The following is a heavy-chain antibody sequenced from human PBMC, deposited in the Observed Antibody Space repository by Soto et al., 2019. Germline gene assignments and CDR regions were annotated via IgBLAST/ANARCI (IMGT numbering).Heavy chain of an antibody. J-gene: IGHJ6*02. V-gene: IGHV3-23*01. CDR2: ISGSGGST. D-gene: IGHD4-4*01. Sequence: PGGSLRLSCAASGFTFSSYAMSWVRQAPGKGLEWVSAISGSGGSTYYADSVKGRFTISRDNSKNTLYLQMNSLRAEDTAVYYCAKNSNHEPQYYYYYGLDVWGQGTTVTVSS. CDR3: AKNSNHEPQYYYYYGLDV. CDR1: GFTFSSYA.